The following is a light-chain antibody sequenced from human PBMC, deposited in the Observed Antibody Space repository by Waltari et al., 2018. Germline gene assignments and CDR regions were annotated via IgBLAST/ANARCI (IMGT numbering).Light chain of an antibody. V-gene: IGLV1-40*01. Sequence: QSVLTQPPSVSGAPGQRVTVSCTGSSSNIGAGYDVHWYQQAPGTAPKLLIFANANRPSGVPDRFSGSRFGTSASLAITGLQADDEADYSCQSYDSKLSGYVFGTGTKVIVL. CDR3: QSYDSKLSGYV. J-gene: IGLJ1*01. CDR1: SSNIGAGYD. CDR2: ANA.